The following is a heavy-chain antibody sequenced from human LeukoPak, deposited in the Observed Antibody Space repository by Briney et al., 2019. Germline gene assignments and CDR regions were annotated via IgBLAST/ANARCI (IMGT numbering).Heavy chain of an antibody. CDR2: INHSGRT. CDR1: GGSLSGYY. D-gene: IGHD3-10*01. CDR3: ARFKPSMVRGIFDY. J-gene: IGHJ4*02. Sequence: SETLSLTCAVYGGSLSGYYWSWVRQPPGRGREWVGEINHSGRTNYNPCLKSRAPISVDTSKTQFSLKLSSVTAADTAVYYCARFKPSMVRGIFDYWGQGTLVTVSS. V-gene: IGHV4-34*01.